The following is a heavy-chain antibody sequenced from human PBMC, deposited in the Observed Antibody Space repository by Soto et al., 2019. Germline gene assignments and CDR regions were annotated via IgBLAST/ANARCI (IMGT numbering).Heavy chain of an antibody. CDR1: GGTFSSYA. V-gene: IGHV1-69*13. D-gene: IGHD5-12*01. J-gene: IGHJ6*02. CDR2: IIPIFGTA. CDR3: ARIGCYGVDILATPVRYYGMDV. Sequence: SVKVSCKASGGTFSSYAISWVRQAPGQGLEWMGGIIPIFGTANYAQKFQGRVTITADESTSTAYMELSSLRSEDTAVYYCARIGCYGVDILATPVRYYGMDVWGQGTTVTVSS.